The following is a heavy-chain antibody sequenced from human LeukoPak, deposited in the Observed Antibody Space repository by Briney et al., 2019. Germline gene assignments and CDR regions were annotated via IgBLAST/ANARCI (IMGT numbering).Heavy chain of an antibody. Sequence: SETLSLTCAVYGGSFSGYYWSWIRQPTGKGLEWIGEINHSGSTNYNPSLKSRVTISVDTSKNQFSLKLSSVTAADTAVYYCARGGLNYYGSGSYSDYWGQGTLVTVSS. CDR2: INHSGST. D-gene: IGHD3-10*01. V-gene: IGHV4-34*01. J-gene: IGHJ4*02. CDR1: GGSFSGYY. CDR3: ARGGLNYYGSGSYSDY.